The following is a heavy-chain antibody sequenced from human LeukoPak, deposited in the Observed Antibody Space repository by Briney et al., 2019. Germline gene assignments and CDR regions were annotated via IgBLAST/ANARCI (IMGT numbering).Heavy chain of an antibody. J-gene: IGHJ4*02. CDR2: TRNKADSHTT. V-gene: IGHV3-72*01. Sequence: GESLKISCAASGFIFSDYYMDWVRQAPGKGLEWVARTRNKADSHTTEYAASVKGRFSISRDDSKNSMYLQMNSLKTEDTAVYYCARTRGYSGYDGYWGQGTLVIVSS. D-gene: IGHD5-12*01. CDR3: ARTRGYSGYDGY. CDR1: GFIFSDYY.